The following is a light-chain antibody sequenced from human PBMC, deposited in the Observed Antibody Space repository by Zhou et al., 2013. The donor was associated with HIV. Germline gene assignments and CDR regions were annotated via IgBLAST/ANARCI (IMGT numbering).Light chain of an antibody. V-gene: IGKV1-16*01. J-gene: IGKJ1*01. Sequence: DIQMTQSPSSLSAFVGDRVTITCRASQGISTYLAWYQLKPGKAPKLLIYGASTLQSGVPSRFSGSGSGTDFTLTFSCLQSEDFATYFCQQYYNYPWTFGQGTKVEI. CDR1: QGISTY. CDR2: GAS. CDR3: QQYYNYPWT.